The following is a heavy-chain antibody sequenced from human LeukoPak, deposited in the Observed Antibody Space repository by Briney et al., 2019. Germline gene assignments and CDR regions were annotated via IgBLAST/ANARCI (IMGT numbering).Heavy chain of an antibody. CDR1: GFTFSSYA. V-gene: IGHV3-64*01. CDR3: ARDGHRSYRIGGATGGFDY. J-gene: IGHJ4*02. Sequence: GGSLRLSCAASGFTFSSYAMHWVRQAPGKGLEYVSTISNNGGSTYYANSVKGRFTISRDNSKNTLYLQMGSLRAEDMAVYYWARDGHRSYRIGGATGGFDYWGQGTLVTVSS. D-gene: IGHD1-26*01. CDR2: ISNNGGST.